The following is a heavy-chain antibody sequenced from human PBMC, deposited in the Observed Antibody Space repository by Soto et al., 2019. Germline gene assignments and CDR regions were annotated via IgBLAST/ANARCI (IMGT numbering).Heavy chain of an antibody. CDR3: ARGGVATMLRYGMDV. V-gene: IGHV4-30-2*01. Sequence: SETLSLTCAVSGGSISSGGYSWSWIRHPPGKGLEWIGYIYHSGSTYYNPPLKSRVTISVDRSKNQFSLKRSSVTAADTAVYYCARGGVATMLRYGMDVWGQGTTVTVSS. CDR1: GGSISSGGYS. D-gene: IGHD5-12*01. J-gene: IGHJ6*02. CDR2: IYHSGST.